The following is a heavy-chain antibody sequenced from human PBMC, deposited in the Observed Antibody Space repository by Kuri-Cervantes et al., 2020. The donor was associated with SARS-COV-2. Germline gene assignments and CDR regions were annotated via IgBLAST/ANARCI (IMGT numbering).Heavy chain of an antibody. V-gene: IGHV3-11*04. CDR2: IGPSGTTK. CDR1: GFIFSDYY. Sequence: GESLKISCTASGFIFSDYYMTWIRQAPGKGLEWVSNIGPSGTTKYYADSVKGRFTISRDNAKNSLYLQMNSLRAEDTAVYYCAREDAFYDAFDIWGQGTMVTDSS. CDR3: AREDAFYDAFDI. J-gene: IGHJ3*02. D-gene: IGHD3-3*02.